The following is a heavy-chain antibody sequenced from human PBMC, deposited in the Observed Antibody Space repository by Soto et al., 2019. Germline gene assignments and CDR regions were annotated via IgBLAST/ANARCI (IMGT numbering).Heavy chain of an antibody. Sequence: SQTLSLTCAISGDSVSSNSAGWNWIRQSPSRGLEWLGRTFYRSRWYNEYAVSVKGRITVNPDTSTNQISLQLSSVTPEDTAVYFCTRDIDFGYWGRGTQVTVSS. CDR1: GDSVSSNSAG. J-gene: IGHJ4*02. CDR2: TFYRSRWYN. V-gene: IGHV6-1*01. CDR3: TRDIDFGY. D-gene: IGHD3-3*01.